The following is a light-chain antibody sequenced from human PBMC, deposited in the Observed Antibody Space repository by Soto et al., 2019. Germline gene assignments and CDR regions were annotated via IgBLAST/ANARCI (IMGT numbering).Light chain of an antibody. J-gene: IGKJ4*01. CDR3: QQYGSSPLT. Sequence: EIVLTQSPGTLSLSPGERATLSCRASQSVSSSYLAWYQQKPGQAPRPLMYGASSRATGIPDRFSGSGSGTDFTLTISRLEPEDFAVYYCQQYGSSPLTFGGGTKVEIK. CDR2: GAS. CDR1: QSVSSSY. V-gene: IGKV3-20*01.